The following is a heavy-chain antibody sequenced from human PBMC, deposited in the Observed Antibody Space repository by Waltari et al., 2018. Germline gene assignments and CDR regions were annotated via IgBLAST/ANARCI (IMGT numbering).Heavy chain of an antibody. CDR1: GYSISSGYY. D-gene: IGHD6-19*01. J-gene: IGHJ6*03. V-gene: IGHV4-38-2*02. CDR2: IYHSGST. CDR3: AREVSSPYYYYMDV. Sequence: QVQLQESGPGLVKPSETLSLTCTVSGYSISSGYYWGWIRQPPGKGLEWIGSIYHSGSTYYNPSLKSRVTISVDTSKNQFSLKLSSVTAADTAVYYCAREVSSPYYYYMDVWGKGTTATVSS.